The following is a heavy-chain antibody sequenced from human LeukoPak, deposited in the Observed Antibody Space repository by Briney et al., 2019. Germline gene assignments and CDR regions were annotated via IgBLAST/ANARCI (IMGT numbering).Heavy chain of an antibody. CDR1: GYTFTSYG. D-gene: IGHD3-10*01. CDR3: AREMGITMVRGAANDY. J-gene: IGHJ4*02. V-gene: IGHV1-18*01. Sequence: ASVKVSCKASGYTFTSYGISWVRQAPGQGLEWMGWISAYNGNTNYALKLQGRVTMTTDTSTSTAYMELRSLRSDDTAVYYCAREMGITMVRGAANDYWGQGTLVTVSS. CDR2: ISAYNGNT.